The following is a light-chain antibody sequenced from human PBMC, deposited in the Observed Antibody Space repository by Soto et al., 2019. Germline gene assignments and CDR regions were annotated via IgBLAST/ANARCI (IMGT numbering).Light chain of an antibody. Sequence: DIPMTQSPSTLSASVGDRVTITCRASQNIDSWLAWYQQKPGKAPKLLIYKASNLESGVPSRFSGSGSGTEFTLTISSLQPDDFATYYCQQYNNYWTFGQGTKVEIK. V-gene: IGKV1-5*03. J-gene: IGKJ1*01. CDR1: QNIDSW. CDR3: QQYNNYWT. CDR2: KAS.